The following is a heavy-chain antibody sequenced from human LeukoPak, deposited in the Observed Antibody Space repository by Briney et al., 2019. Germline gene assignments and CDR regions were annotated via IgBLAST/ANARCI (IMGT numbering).Heavy chain of an antibody. CDR1: GFTFDDYA. D-gene: IGHD1-26*01. V-gene: IGHV3-43D*03. CDR2: ISWDGGST. Sequence: GGSLRLSCAASGFTFDDYAMHWVRQAPGKGLEWVSLISWDGGSTYYADSVKGRFTISRDNSKNSLYLQMNSLRAEDTALYYCAKGDSSGSYPGGYWGQGTLVTVSS. J-gene: IGHJ4*02. CDR3: AKGDSSGSYPGGY.